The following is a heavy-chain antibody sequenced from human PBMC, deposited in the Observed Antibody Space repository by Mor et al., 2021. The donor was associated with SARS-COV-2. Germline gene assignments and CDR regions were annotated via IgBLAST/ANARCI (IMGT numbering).Heavy chain of an antibody. CDR3: ARGVDYYASSWFDP. CDR2: ISSSGSTI. J-gene: IGHJ5*02. D-gene: IGHD3-10*01. V-gene: IGHV3-11*01. Sequence: EWVSYISSSGSTIYYADSVKGRFTISRDNAKNSLYLQMNSLRAEDTAVYYCARGVDYYASSWFDPWGQGTLVTVSS.